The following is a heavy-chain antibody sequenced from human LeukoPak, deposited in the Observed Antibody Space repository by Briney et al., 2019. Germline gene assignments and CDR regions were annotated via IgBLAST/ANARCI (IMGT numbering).Heavy chain of an antibody. CDR2: INPNSGGT. CDR3: ARELRRGSWFDP. V-gene: IGHV1-2*02. CDR1: GYTFTGYY. J-gene: IGHJ5*02. Sequence: ASVKVSCRASGYTFTGYYMHWVRQAPGQGLEWMGWINPNSGGTNYAQKFQGRVTMTRDTSISTAYMELSRLRSDDTAVYYCARELRRGSWFDPWGQGTLVTVSS. D-gene: IGHD3-16*01.